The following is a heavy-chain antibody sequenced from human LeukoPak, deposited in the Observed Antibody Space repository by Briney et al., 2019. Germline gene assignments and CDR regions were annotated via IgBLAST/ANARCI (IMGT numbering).Heavy chain of an antibody. Sequence: SQTLSLTCAISGDSVSSNSAAWNWIRQSPSRGLEWLGRTYYRSKWYNDYAVSVKSRITINPDTSKNQFSLQLNSVTPEDTAVCYCARDRGGSSGWYYYFMDVWGKGTTVTVSS. CDR2: TYYRSKWYN. CDR1: GDSVSSNSAA. CDR3: ARDRGGSSGWYYYFMDV. J-gene: IGHJ6*03. D-gene: IGHD6-19*01. V-gene: IGHV6-1*01.